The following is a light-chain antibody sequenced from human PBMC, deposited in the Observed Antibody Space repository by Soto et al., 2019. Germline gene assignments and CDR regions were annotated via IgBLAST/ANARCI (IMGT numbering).Light chain of an antibody. CDR1: QSVNSR. Sequence: SQSPGTLSLSTGERATLSCRASQSVNSRLAWYQHKPGQAPRLLIYGAFKRATGIPAKFSGSGSGTEFTLTISSLQSEDFAVYYCQQYNKWPRTFAQGTKVAI. CDR3: QQYNKWPRT. J-gene: IGKJ1*01. CDR2: GAF. V-gene: IGKV3D-15*01.